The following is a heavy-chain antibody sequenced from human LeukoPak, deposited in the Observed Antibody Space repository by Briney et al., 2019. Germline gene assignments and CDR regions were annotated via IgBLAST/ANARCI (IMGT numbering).Heavy chain of an antibody. D-gene: IGHD3-10*01. V-gene: IGHV4-34*01. CDR2: INHSGTT. CDR3: ARLPLGAFGEVLNFDY. J-gene: IGHJ4*02. CDR1: GEFFRAYY. Sequence: PWETLSLTCGVHGEFFRAYYWSWIRQAPGKGLEWIGDINHSGTTKYNPSLASRVTISIDTSKNQFSLGVNSVTGADTAVYYCARLPLGAFGEVLNFDYWGQGSLVTVSS.